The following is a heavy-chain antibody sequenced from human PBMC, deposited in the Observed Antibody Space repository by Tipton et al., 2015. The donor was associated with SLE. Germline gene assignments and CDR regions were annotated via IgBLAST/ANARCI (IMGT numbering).Heavy chain of an antibody. J-gene: IGHJ6*03. V-gene: IGHV4-59*11. Sequence: LRLSCTVSGGSISSHYWSWIRQPPGKGLEWIGYIYYSGSTNYNPSLKSRVTISVDTSKNQFSLKLSSVTAADTAVYYCAREVPYSYGYYMDVWGKGTTVTVSS. CDR2: IYYSGST. CDR3: AREVPYSYGYYMDV. D-gene: IGHD5-18*01. CDR1: GGSISSHY.